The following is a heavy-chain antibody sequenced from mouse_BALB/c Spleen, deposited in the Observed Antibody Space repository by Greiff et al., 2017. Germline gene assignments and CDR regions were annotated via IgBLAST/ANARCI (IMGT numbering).Heavy chain of an antibody. CDR2: ISDGGSYT. CDR3: AREDYGFAY. D-gene: IGHD2-4*01. CDR1: GFTFSDYY. J-gene: IGHJ3*01. Sequence: EVKLVESGGGLVKPGGSLKLSCAASGFTFSDYYMYWVRQTPEKRLEWVATISDGGSYTYYPDSVKGRFTISRDNAKNNLYLQMSSLKSEDTAMYYCAREDYGFAYWGQGTLVTVSA. V-gene: IGHV5-4*02.